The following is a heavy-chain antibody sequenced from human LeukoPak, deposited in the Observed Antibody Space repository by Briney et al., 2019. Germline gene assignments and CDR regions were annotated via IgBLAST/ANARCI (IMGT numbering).Heavy chain of an antibody. CDR2: ISGSGGST. J-gene: IGHJ4*02. D-gene: IGHD3-3*01. V-gene: IGHV3-23*01. Sequence: PGGSLRLSCAASGFPFSSYSMNWVRQAPGKGLEWVSAISGSGGSTYYADSVKGRFTISRDNSKNTLYLQMNSLRAEDTAVYYCATSGTIFGVVIPYFDYWGQGTLVTVSS. CDR1: GFPFSSYS. CDR3: ATSGTIFGVVIPYFDY.